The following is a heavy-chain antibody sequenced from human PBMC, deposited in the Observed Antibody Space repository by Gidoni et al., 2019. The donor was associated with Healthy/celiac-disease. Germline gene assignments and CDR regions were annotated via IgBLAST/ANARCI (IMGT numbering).Heavy chain of an antibody. Sequence: QVQLVQSGAEVKKPGASVKVSCKASGYTFTGYYMHWVRQAPGQGLEWMGWINPNSGGTNYAQKFQGRVTMTRDTSISTTYMELSRLRSDETAVYYCARDWVRLESLVGATPWDWGQGTLVTVSS. CDR3: ARDWVRLESLVGATPWD. V-gene: IGHV1-2*02. D-gene: IGHD1-26*01. J-gene: IGHJ4*02. CDR2: INPNSGGT. CDR1: GYTFTGYY.